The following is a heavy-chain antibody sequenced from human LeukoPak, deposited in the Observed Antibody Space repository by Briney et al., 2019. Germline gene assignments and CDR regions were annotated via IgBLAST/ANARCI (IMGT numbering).Heavy chain of an antibody. CDR2: TVSGSGGST. CDR3: AKETLYP. CDR1: GFTVSNNY. Sequence: GGSLRLSCAASGFTVSNNYMSWVRQAPGKGLEWVSTVSGSGGSTYYADSVKGRFTISRDNSKNTLYLQMNSLRAEDTAVYYCAKETLYPWGQGTMVTVSS. V-gene: IGHV3-66*02. J-gene: IGHJ3*01.